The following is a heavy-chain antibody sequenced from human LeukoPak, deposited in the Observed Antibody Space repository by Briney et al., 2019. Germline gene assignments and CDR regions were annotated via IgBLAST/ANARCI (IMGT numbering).Heavy chain of an antibody. CDR1: GYSFTTYW. CDR2: IYPGDSDT. Sequence: GESLQISCEASGYSFTTYWIVWVRQMPGKGLEWMGIIYPGDSDTRYSPSFQGQVTISADKSTSTAYLQWSSLKASDSAMYYCARQHGSGSYYSRAIDYWGQGTLVTVSS. CDR3: ARQHGSGSYYSRAIDY. V-gene: IGHV5-51*01. D-gene: IGHD3-10*01. J-gene: IGHJ4*02.